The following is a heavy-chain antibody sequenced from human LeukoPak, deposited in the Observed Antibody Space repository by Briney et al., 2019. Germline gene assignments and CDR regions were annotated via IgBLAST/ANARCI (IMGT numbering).Heavy chain of an antibody. CDR2: IYPGDSDT. Sequence: GASLQISCKGSGSIFTSYWIGWVRQLPGKGLEWMGIIYPGDSDTRDSPSFQGQVTISADKSISTASLQWSSLKASDTAMYYCARLTRHDFWSGFDYWGQGTLVTVSS. J-gene: IGHJ4*02. CDR1: GSIFTSYW. D-gene: IGHD3-3*01. V-gene: IGHV5-51*01. CDR3: ARLTRHDFWSGFDY.